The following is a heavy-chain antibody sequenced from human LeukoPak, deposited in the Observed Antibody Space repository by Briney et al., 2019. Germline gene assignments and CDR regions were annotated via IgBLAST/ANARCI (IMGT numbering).Heavy chain of an antibody. CDR2: INHSGST. J-gene: IGHJ6*02. Sequence: SETLSLTCAVYGGSFSGYYWSWIRQPPGKGLEWIGEINHSGSTNYNPSLKSRVTISVDTSKNQFSLKLSSVTAADTAVYYCARGGARRPMYYYDSSGYYPYYGMDVWGQGTTVTVSS. CDR1: GGSFSGYY. CDR3: ARGGARRPMYYYDSSGYYPYYGMDV. D-gene: IGHD3-22*01. V-gene: IGHV4-34*01.